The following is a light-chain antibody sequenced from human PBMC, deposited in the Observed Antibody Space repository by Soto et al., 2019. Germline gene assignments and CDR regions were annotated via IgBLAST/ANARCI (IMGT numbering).Light chain of an antibody. Sequence: QSVLTQPPSVSEAPRQRVTISCSGSSSNIGNNAVNWYQQRPGQAPKIVIYYDDLLTSGVSDRFSGSKSGISASLAISDLQSDDEADYYCATWDDSLNAYVFGPGTKVTVL. CDR3: ATWDDSLNAYV. CDR2: YDD. J-gene: IGLJ1*01. V-gene: IGLV1-36*01. CDR1: SSNIGNNA.